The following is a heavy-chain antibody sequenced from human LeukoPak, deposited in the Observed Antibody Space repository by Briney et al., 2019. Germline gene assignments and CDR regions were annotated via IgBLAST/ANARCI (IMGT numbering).Heavy chain of an antibody. CDR1: GDSISSSY. CDR2: IYYTGST. Sequence: SETLSLTCTVSGDSISSSYWSWIRQPPGKGLEWIGFIYYTGSTNYNPSLKSRVTISVDTSKNQFSLKLRSVTAADTAVYYCAQGRSNWAKFDYWGQGTLVTVSS. D-gene: IGHD7-27*01. V-gene: IGHV4-59*01. J-gene: IGHJ4*02. CDR3: AQGRSNWAKFDY.